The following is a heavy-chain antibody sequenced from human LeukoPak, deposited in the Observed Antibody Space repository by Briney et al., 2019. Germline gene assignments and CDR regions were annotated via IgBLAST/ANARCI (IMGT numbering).Heavy chain of an antibody. Sequence: SETLSLTCTVSGGSISGSSYYWGWIRQPPGKGLEWIGSIYHSGSTYYNPSLKSRVTISVDTSKNQFSLKLSSVTAADTAVYYCARRGSGSYDYYFDYWGQGTLVTVSS. CDR2: IYHSGST. V-gene: IGHV4-39*07. CDR3: ARRGSGSYDYYFDY. J-gene: IGHJ4*02. D-gene: IGHD1-26*01. CDR1: GGSISGSSYY.